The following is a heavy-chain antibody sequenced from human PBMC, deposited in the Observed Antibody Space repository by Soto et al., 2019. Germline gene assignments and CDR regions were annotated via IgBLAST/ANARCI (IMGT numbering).Heavy chain of an antibody. J-gene: IGHJ6*02. CDR1: GYTFTSYY. CDR3: ARGTRIAVAGYYYYYGMDV. V-gene: IGHV1-46*01. D-gene: IGHD6-19*01. Sequence: ASVKVSCKASGYTFTSYYMHWVRQAPGQGLEWMGIINPSGGSTSYAQKFQGRVTMTRDTSTSTVYMELSSLRSEDTAVYYCARGTRIAVAGYYYYYGMDVWGQGTTVTVSS. CDR2: INPSGGST.